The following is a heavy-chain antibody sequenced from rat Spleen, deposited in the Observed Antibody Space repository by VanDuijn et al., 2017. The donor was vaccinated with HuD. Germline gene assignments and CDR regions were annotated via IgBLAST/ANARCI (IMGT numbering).Heavy chain of an antibody. CDR1: GFTFSDYA. Sequence: EVQLVESGGGLVQPGRSLKLSCAASGFTFSDYAMAWVRQAPKKGLEWVATIIYDGSSTYYRDSVKGRFTISRDNAKSTLYLQMDSLRSEDTATYYCARLTRPYWYFDFWGPGTMVTVSS. J-gene: IGHJ1*01. V-gene: IGHV5-17*01. CDR2: IIYDGSST. D-gene: IGHD1-4*01. CDR3: ARLTRPYWYFDF.